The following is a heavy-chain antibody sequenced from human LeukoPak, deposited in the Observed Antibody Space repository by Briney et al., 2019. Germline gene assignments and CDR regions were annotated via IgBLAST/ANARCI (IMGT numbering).Heavy chain of an antibody. J-gene: IGHJ4*02. CDR2: ISAYNGNT. V-gene: IGHV1-18*01. CDR1: GYTFTTYG. CDR3: ARVLLDYGDYVDY. Sequence: ASVKVSCKASGYTFTTYGISWVRQAPGQGLEWMGWISAYNGNTNYAQNLQGRVTMTTDTSTSTAYMELSSLRSEDTAVYYCARVLLDYGDYVDYWGQGTLVTVSS. D-gene: IGHD4-17*01.